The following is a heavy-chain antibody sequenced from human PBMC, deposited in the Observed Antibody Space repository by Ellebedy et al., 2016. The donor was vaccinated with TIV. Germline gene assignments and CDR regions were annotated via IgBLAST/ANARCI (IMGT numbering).Heavy chain of an antibody. J-gene: IGHJ1*01. Sequence: MPSETLSLTCTVSGGSISSSSYYWGWIRQPPGKGLEWIGYIYYSGSTYYNPSLKSRVTISVDTSKNQFSLKLSSVTAADTAVYYCARDQRHYYESSGYLGYFQHWGQGTLVTV. CDR2: IYYSGST. CDR3: ARDQRHYYESSGYLGYFQH. V-gene: IGHV4-30-4*08. D-gene: IGHD3-22*01. CDR1: GGSISSSSYY.